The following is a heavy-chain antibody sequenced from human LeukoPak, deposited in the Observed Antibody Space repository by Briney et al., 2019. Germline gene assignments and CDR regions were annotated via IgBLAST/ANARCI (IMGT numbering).Heavy chain of an antibody. CDR3: ARVGASGWYPYYYYYMDV. CDR1: GFTVRSNY. D-gene: IGHD6-19*01. Sequence: PGGSLRLSCAASGFTVRSNYMSWVRQAPGKGLEWVSVIYSGGRTYYADSVKGRFTISRDNSKNTLYLQMNSLRAEDTAVYYCARVGASGWYPYYYYYMDVWDKGTTVTISS. V-gene: IGHV3-53*01. J-gene: IGHJ6*03. CDR2: IYSGGRT.